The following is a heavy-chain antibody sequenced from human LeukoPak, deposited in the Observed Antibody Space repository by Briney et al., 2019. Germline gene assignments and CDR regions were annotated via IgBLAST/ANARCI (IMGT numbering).Heavy chain of an antibody. J-gene: IGHJ4*02. D-gene: IGHD4-17*01. Sequence: ARSLRLSCAASGFTLSSYAMSWVRQAPGKGLEWVSAISGSGDSTYYADSVKGRFTISRDNSKNTLYLRMNSLRAEDTAVYYCAKEAVTTCFDYWGQGTLVTVSS. V-gene: IGHV3-23*01. CDR1: GFTLSSYA. CDR3: AKEAVTTCFDY. CDR2: ISGSGDST.